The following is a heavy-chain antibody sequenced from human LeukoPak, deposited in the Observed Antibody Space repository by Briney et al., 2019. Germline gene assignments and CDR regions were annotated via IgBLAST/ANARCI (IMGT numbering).Heavy chain of an antibody. Sequence: GGSLRLSCAASGFPFTTYAMSWVRQAPGKGLEWVSSVSKSDGTTYYADSVKGRLTISRDNSKNTLHLQMNGLRAEDTAVYYCARGSYGMDAWGQGTTVTVSS. J-gene: IGHJ6*02. CDR2: VSKSDGTT. CDR3: ARGSYGMDA. CDR1: GFPFTTYA. V-gene: IGHV3-23*01.